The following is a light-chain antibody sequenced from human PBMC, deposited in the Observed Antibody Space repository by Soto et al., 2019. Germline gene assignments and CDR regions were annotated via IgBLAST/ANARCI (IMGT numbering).Light chain of an antibody. CDR2: KVS. V-gene: IGKV2-30*02. CDR1: QSLVHSDGNTY. Sequence: DVVMTQSPLSLPVTLGQPASISCRSSQSLVHSDGNTYLNWFQQRPGQSPRRLIHKVSYRDSGVPDTCSSSGSGTDFTLKISRVEAEDVGIYYCMQSTRRPPLTFGGGTKVEIK. CDR3: MQSTRRPPLT. J-gene: IGKJ4*01.